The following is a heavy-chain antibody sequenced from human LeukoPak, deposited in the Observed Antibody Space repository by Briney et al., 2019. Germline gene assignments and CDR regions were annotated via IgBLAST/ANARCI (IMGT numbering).Heavy chain of an antibody. J-gene: IGHJ3*02. CDR3: AREPYYYDSSGYYYGGAFDI. CDR1: GFTFSSYA. CDR2: ITSGGNT. D-gene: IGHD3-22*01. V-gene: IGHV3-23*01. Sequence: GGSLRLSCAASGFTFSSYAMSWVRQAPGKGLEWVSAITSGGNTYYADSVKGRFTISRDNAKNSLYLQMNSLRAEDTAVYYCAREPYYYDSSGYYYGGAFDIWGQGTMVTVSS.